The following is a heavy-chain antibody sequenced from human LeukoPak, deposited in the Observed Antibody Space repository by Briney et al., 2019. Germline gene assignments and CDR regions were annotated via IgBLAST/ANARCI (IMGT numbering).Heavy chain of an antibody. D-gene: IGHD6-6*01. CDR3: ARALTGGIAARGHYYYMDV. CDR2: IYYSGST. J-gene: IGHJ6*03. V-gene: IGHV4-39*07. Sequence: SEALSLTCTVSGGSISSSSYYWGWIRQPPGKGLEWIGSIYYSGSTYYNPSLKSRVTISVDTSKNQFSLKLSSVTAADTAVYYCARALTGGIAARGHYYYMDVWGKGTTVTVSS. CDR1: GGSISSSSYY.